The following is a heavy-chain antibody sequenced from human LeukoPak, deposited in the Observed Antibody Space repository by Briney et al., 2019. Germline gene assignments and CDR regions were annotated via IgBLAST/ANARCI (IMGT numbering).Heavy chain of an antibody. CDR3: SRDSSSWYYYYYGMDV. Sequence: GGSLRLSRAASGFRFSSYGMHWVRQAPGKGLEWVAVISYDGSNKYYADSVKGRFTISRDKSKNTLDLQMNSLRAEDTAVYYCSRDSSSWYYYYYGMDVWGQGTTVTVSS. V-gene: IGHV3-30*03. D-gene: IGHD6-13*01. CDR2: ISYDGSNK. CDR1: GFRFSSYG. J-gene: IGHJ6*02.